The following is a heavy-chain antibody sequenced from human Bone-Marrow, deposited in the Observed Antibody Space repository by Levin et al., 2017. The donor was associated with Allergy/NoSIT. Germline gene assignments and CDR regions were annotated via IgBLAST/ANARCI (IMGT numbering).Heavy chain of an antibody. CDR2: INHSGST. CDR3: ARASGRKRSVYYYGSGIRVPDAFDP. CDR1: GGSFSGYY. V-gene: IGHV4-34*01. Sequence: SETLSLTCAVYGGSFSGYYWSWIRQPPGKGLEWIGEINHSGSTNYNPSLKSRVTISVDTSKNQFSLKLSSVTAADTAVYYCARASGRKRSVYYYGSGIRVPDAFDPWGQGTLVTVSS. J-gene: IGHJ5*02. D-gene: IGHD3-10*01.